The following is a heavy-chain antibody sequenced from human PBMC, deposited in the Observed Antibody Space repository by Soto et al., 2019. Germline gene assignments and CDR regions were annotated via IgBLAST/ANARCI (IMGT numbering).Heavy chain of an antibody. CDR1: GYTFTTYA. CDR2: INAGNGNT. D-gene: IGHD3-3*02. V-gene: IGHV1-3*01. Sequence: ASVKVSCKASGYTFTTYAIHWVRQAPGQRLEWMGWINAGNGNTKYSQKLQGRVTITRDTSASTAYMELSSLRSEDTAVYYCASIINVFGVTFPHYFDSGGKEPLATVP. CDR3: ASIINVFGVTFPHYFDS. J-gene: IGHJ4*02.